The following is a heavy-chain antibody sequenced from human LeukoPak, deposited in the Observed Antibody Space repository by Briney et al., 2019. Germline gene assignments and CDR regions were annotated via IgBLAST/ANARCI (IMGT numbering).Heavy chain of an antibody. CDR3: ARDYYDSSGYDAFDI. CDR2: IWYDGSNK. V-gene: IGHV3-33*01. D-gene: IGHD3-22*01. J-gene: IGHJ3*02. CDR1: GFTFSSYG. Sequence: GGSLRLSCAASGFTFSSYGMHWVRQAPAKGLEWVAVIWYDGSNKYYADSVKGRFIISRDNSKNTLYLQMNSLRAEDTAVYYCARDYYDSSGYDAFDIWGQGTMVTVSS.